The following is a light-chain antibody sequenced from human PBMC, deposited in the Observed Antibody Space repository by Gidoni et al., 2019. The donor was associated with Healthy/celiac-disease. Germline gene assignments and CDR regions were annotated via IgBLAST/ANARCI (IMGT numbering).Light chain of an antibody. CDR2: GAS. CDR3: QQYGSSPFT. J-gene: IGKJ3*01. V-gene: IGKV3-20*01. Sequence: DTVLTQSPGTLSLSPGERATLSCRASQSVSSSYLAWYQQKPGQAPRLLIYGASSRATGIPDRCSGSGSGTDFTLTISRLEPEDFAVYYCQQYGSSPFTFGPGTKVDIK. CDR1: QSVSSSY.